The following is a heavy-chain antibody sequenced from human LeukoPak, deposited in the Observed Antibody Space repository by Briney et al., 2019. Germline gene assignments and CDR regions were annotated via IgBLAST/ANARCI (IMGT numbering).Heavy chain of an antibody. CDR2: ISRMGVTT. CDR1: GFTLNSNA. Sequence: PGGSLRLSCAVSGFTLNSNAMCWVRQAPGKGLEWVSGISRMGVTTYYADSVKGRFTISRDTSKNTLYLQMNTLRPEDTAVYSCAKEEVPNDYGGRGTLVTVSS. D-gene: IGHD2-2*01. J-gene: IGHJ4*02. V-gene: IGHV3-23*01. CDR3: AKEEVPNDY.